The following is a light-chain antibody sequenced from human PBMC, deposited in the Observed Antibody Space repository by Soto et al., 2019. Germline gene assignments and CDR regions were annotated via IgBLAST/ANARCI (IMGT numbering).Light chain of an antibody. CDR1: QSVLYSSNNKNY. Sequence: DIVMTQSPDSLAVSLGERATINFKSSQSVLYSSNNKNYLAWYQQKPGQPPKLLIYWASTRESGVPDRFSGSGSGTDFTLTISSLQAEDVAVYYGQQYYDTPLTFGGGTKVEIK. V-gene: IGKV4-1*01. CDR3: QQYYDTPLT. CDR2: WAS. J-gene: IGKJ4*01.